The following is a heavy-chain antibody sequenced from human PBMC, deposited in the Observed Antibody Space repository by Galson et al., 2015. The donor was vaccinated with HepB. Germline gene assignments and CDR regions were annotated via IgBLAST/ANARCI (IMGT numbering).Heavy chain of an antibody. D-gene: IGHD2-2*01. CDR1: GYTFTSYY. Sequence: SVKVSCKASGYTFTSYYMHWVRQAPGQGLEWMGIINPSGGSTSYAQKFQGRVTITADESTSTAYMELSSLRSEDTAVYYCAIWVGCSSTSCYDMDVWGKGTTVTVSS. CDR3: AIWVGCSSTSCYDMDV. V-gene: IGHV1-46*01. CDR2: INPSGGST. J-gene: IGHJ6*03.